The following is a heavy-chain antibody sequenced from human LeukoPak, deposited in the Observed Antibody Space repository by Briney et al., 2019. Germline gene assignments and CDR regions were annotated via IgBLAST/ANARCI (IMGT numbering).Heavy chain of an antibody. Sequence: SETLSLTCAVYGGSFSGYYWSWIRQPPGKGLEWIGEINHSGSTSYNPSLKSRVTISVDKSKNQFSLKLSSVTAADTAVYYCAREGSGSSWYYFDYWGQGTLVTVSS. CDR2: INHSGST. CDR1: GGSFSGYY. J-gene: IGHJ4*02. V-gene: IGHV4-34*01. D-gene: IGHD6-13*01. CDR3: AREGSGSSWYYFDY.